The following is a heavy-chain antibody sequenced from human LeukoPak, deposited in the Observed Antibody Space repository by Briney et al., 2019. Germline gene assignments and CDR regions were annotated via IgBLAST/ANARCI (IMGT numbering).Heavy chain of an antibody. Sequence: VASVKVSCKASGGTFSSYAISWVRQAPGQGLEWMGGIIPIFGTANYAQKFQGRVTITTDDSTSTAYMELSSLRSEDTAVYYCARGRGYSYGSDFDYWGQGTLVTVSS. CDR2: IIPIFGTA. V-gene: IGHV1-69*05. J-gene: IGHJ4*02. CDR1: GGTFSSYA. CDR3: ARGRGYSYGSDFDY. D-gene: IGHD5-18*01.